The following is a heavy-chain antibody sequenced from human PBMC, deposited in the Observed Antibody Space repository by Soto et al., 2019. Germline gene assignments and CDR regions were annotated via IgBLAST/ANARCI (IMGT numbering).Heavy chain of an antibody. D-gene: IGHD6-6*01. J-gene: IGHJ4*02. CDR1: GFTFSSYA. V-gene: IGHV3-23*01. Sequence: GGSLRLSCAASGFTFSSYAMSWVRQAPGKGLEWVSAISGSGGSTYHADSVKGRFTISRDNSKNTLYLQMNSLRAEDTAVYYCAKDLTSSRIADRPDYWGQGTLVTVSS. CDR3: AKDLTSSRIADRPDY. CDR2: ISGSGGST.